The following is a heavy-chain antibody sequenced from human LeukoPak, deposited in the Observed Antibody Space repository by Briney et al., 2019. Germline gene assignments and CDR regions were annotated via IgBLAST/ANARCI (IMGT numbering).Heavy chain of an antibody. CDR3: ARVSPIAVAGELEY. J-gene: IGHJ4*02. CDR2: INWNGGST. V-gene: IGHV3-20*04. D-gene: IGHD6-19*01. CDR1: GFTFDDYG. Sequence: PGGSLRLSCAASGFTFDDYGMSWVRQAPGKGLEWVSGINWNGGSTGYADSVKGRFTISRDNAKNSLYLQMNSLRAEDTALYYCARVSPIAVAGELEYWGQGTLVTVSS.